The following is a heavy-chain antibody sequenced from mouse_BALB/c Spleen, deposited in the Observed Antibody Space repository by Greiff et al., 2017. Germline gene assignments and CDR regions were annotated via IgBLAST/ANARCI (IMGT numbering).Heavy chain of an antibody. J-gene: IGHJ2*01. D-gene: IGHD2-1*01. V-gene: IGHV5-6-5*01. CDR3: ARVGNYGLDY. Sequence: EVMLVESGGGLVKPGGSLKLSCAASGFTFSSYAMSWVRQTPEKRLEWVASISSGGSTYYPDSVKGRFTISRDNARNILYLQMSSLRSEDTAMYYCARVGNYGLDYWGQGTTLTVSS. CDR2: ISSGGST. CDR1: GFTFSSYA.